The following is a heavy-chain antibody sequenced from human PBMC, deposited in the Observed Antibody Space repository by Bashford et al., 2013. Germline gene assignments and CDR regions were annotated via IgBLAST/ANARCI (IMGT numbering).Heavy chain of an antibody. CDR3: ARERGTYGDYPLSYMDV. CDR2: IYHSGST. D-gene: IGHD4-17*01. V-gene: IGHV4-38-2*02. CDR1: GYSISSGYY. Sequence: SSETLSLTCAVSGYSISSGYYWGWIRQPPGKGLEWIGSIYHSGSTYYNPSLKSRVTISVDTSKNQFSLKLSSVTAADTAVYYXARERGTYGDYPLSYMDVVGTKGPTVHRL. J-gene: IGHJ6*03.